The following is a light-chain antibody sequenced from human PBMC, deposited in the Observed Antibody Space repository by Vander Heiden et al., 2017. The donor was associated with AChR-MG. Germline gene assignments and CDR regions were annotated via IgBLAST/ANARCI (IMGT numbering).Light chain of an antibody. CDR3: QQRSNWLT. CDR2: DAS. V-gene: IGKV3-11*01. Sequence: EIVLTQSPATLSWSPGESATLSCRASQSVSSYLSWYQQKPGQAPRLLIYDASNRATGIPARFSGSGSGTDFTLTISSLEPEDFAVYYCQQRSNWLTFGGGTKVEIK. CDR1: QSVSSY. J-gene: IGKJ4*01.